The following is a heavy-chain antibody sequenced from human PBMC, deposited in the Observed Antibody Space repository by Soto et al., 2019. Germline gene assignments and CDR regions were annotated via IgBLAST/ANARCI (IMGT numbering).Heavy chain of an antibody. CDR3: ARDLISDIVVVPAAIDQDY. CDR1: GGSISSGDYY. J-gene: IGHJ4*02. Sequence: QVQLQESGPGLVKPSQTLSLTCTVSGGSISSGDYYSSWIRQPPGKGLEWIGYIYYSGSTYYNPSLKSRVAISVDTSKNQFSLKLSSVTAADTAVYYCARDLISDIVVVPAAIDQDYWGQGTLVTVSS. D-gene: IGHD2-2*02. CDR2: IYYSGST. V-gene: IGHV4-30-4*01.